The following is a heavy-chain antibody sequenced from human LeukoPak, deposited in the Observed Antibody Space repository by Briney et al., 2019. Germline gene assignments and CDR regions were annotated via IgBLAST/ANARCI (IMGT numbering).Heavy chain of an antibody. CDR1: GYIFTTYW. CDR3: ARHLFSSGYFHLDY. Sequence: GESLQISCKASGYIFTTYWIGWVRQMPGRGLEWMGIIYPGDSDTRYSPSFQGQVTISADKSITTAYLQWSSLKASDTAIYYCARHLFSSGYFHLDYWGQGTLVTVSS. J-gene: IGHJ4*02. CDR2: IYPGDSDT. D-gene: IGHD3-22*01. V-gene: IGHV5-51*01.